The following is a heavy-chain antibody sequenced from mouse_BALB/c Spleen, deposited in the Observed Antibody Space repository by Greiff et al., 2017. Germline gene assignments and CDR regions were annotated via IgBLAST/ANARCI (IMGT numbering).Heavy chain of an antibody. J-gene: IGHJ4*01. CDR2: INPGSGGT. V-gene: IGHV1-53*01. D-gene: IGHD1-2*01. CDR1: GYTFTSYW. CDR3: ARSLYITTDAMDY. Sequence: VQLQQPGAELVKPGASVKLSCKASGYTFTSYWMHWVKQRPGQGLEWIGEINPGSGGTNYNEKFKGKATLTADKSSSTAYMQLSSLTSDDSAVYFCARSLYITTDAMDYWGQGTSVTVSS.